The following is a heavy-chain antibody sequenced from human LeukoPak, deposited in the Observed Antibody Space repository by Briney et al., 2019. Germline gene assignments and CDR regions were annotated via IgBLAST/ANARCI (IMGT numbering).Heavy chain of an antibody. CDR1: GYTITGYY. D-gene: IGHD4-17*01. CDR2: INPNSGGT. V-gene: IGHV1-2*04. CDR3: ARAPPSYGDFPRSWFDP. J-gene: IGHJ5*02. Sequence: GASVKVSCKASGYTITGYYMHWVRQAPGQGLEWMGWINPNSGGTNYAQKFQGWVTMTRDTSISTAYMELSRLRSDDTAVYYCARAPPSYGDFPRSWFDPWGQGTLVTVSS.